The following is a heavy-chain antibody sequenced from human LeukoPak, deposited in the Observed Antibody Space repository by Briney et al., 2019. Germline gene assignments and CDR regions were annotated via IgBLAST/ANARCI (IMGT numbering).Heavy chain of an antibody. Sequence: GGSLSPSCAPSGFTFSTYWMHWVRQAPSKGLVWVSRINGDGSSTIYADSVKGRFTISRDTAKNTLYLQMNSLRAEDTAMYYCTRSSSFDYWGQGTLVTVSS. CDR3: TRSSSFDY. V-gene: IGHV3-74*01. CDR2: INGDGSST. J-gene: IGHJ4*02. CDR1: GFTFSTYW. D-gene: IGHD6-13*01.